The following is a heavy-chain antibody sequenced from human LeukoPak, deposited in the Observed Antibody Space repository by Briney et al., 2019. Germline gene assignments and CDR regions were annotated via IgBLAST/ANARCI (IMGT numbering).Heavy chain of an antibody. Sequence: GGSLRLSCAASGFTVSSNYMNWVRQAPGKGLEWVSVIYSGGSTYYADSVKGRFTISRDNSKNTLYLQMNSLRAEDTAVYYCASRPPFGEYLDYWGQGTLVTVSS. J-gene: IGHJ4*02. V-gene: IGHV3-66*01. CDR3: ASRPPFGEYLDY. D-gene: IGHD3-10*01. CDR1: GFTVSSNY. CDR2: IYSGGST.